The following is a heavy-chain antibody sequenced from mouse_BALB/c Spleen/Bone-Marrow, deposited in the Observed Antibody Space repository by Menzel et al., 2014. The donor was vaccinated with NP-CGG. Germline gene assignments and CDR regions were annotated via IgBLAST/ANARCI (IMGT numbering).Heavy chain of an antibody. CDR3: ARSGYGYDWFAY. J-gene: IGHJ3*01. D-gene: IGHD2-2*01. V-gene: IGHV1-67*01. CDR2: ISTYSGNT. Sequence: QVQLQQSGPELVRPGVSVKISCKGSGYTFXDYAMHWVKQSHAKSLEWIGVISTYSGNTNYNQKFKGKATMTVDKYSSKAYMELARLTSEDSAIYYCARSGYGYDWFAYWGQGTLVTVSA. CDR1: GYTFXDYA.